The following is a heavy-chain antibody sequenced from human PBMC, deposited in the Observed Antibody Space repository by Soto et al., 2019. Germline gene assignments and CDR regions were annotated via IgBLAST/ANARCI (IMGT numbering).Heavy chain of an antibody. Sequence: DVQLLESGGGLVQPGGSVRLSCAASGFTFSSYAMRWVHLAPGKGLEWVSAISGNGGDTSYADSVKGRFTISRDNAKDTLYLHMNSLRADDTAVYYCGKERRGSGWFVCSGWGQGILVTDSS. V-gene: IGHV3-23*01. J-gene: IGHJ1*01. CDR1: GFTFSSYA. CDR3: GKERRGSGWFVCSG. D-gene: IGHD6-19*01. CDR2: ISGNGGDT.